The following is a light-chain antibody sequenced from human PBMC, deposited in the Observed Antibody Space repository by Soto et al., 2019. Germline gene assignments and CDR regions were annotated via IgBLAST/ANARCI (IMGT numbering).Light chain of an antibody. J-gene: IGLJ1*01. CDR2: TND. Sequence: QSVLTQPPSASGTPGQRVTIYCSGSSSNIGSNIVNWYQQLPGTAPKLLIYTNDQRPSGVPDRFSGSKSGTSASLAISGLQSEDEAEYYCAPWDDSLNGYVFGTGTKLTVL. CDR1: SSNIGSNI. CDR3: APWDDSLNGYV. V-gene: IGLV1-44*01.